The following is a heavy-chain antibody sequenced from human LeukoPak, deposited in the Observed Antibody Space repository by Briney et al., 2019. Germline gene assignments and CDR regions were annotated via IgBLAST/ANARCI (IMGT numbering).Heavy chain of an antibody. CDR3: AKGGLAARPDYYYYTDV. CDR1: GFTFITYS. D-gene: IGHD6-6*01. J-gene: IGHJ6*03. Sequence: PGGSLRLSCAASGFTFITYSMNWARQAPGKGLEWVSAISGSGGSTYYADSVKGRFTISSDNSKNTLYLQMNSLRAEDTAVYYCAKGGLAARPDYYYYTDVWGKGTTVTVSS. V-gene: IGHV3-23*01. CDR2: ISGSGGST.